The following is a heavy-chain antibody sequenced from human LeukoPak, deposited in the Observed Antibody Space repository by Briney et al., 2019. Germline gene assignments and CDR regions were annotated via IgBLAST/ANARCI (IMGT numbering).Heavy chain of an antibody. CDR3: ARDREYYDFWSGYQGWFDP. CDR1: GFTFSSYE. CDR2: ISSSGSTI. J-gene: IGHJ5*02. V-gene: IGHV3-48*03. D-gene: IGHD3-3*01. Sequence: PGGSLRLSCAASGFTFSSYEMNWVRQAPGKGLEWVSYISSSGSTIYYAHSVKGRFTISRDNAKNSLYLQMNSLRAEDTAVYYCARDREYYDFWSGYQGWFDPWGQGTLVTVSS.